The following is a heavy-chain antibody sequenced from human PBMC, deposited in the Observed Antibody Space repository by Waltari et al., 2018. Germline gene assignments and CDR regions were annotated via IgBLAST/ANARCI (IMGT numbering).Heavy chain of an antibody. Sequence: QVHLVQSGGEVKKPGASVKVSCKASNYTFIDYGISWVRQAPGQGLEWMGWISPYNGTTNQAQIFQGRLTMTTDTSTNTAYMELRTLISDDTAVYYCARESSGWFGMDVWGQGTTVTVSS. V-gene: IGHV1-18*04. CDR1: NYTFIDYG. CDR2: ISPYNGTT. J-gene: IGHJ6*02. CDR3: ARESSGWFGMDV. D-gene: IGHD6-19*01.